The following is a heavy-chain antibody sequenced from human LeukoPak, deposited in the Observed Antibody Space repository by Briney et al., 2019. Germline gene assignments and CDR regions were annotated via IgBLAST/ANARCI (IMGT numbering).Heavy chain of an antibody. CDR1: GFTFNDYT. V-gene: IGHV3-43*01. CDR3: AKDGRGGSSGYLMDV. J-gene: IGHJ6*03. D-gene: IGHD6-6*01. Sequence: GGSLRLSCAASGFTFNDYTMHWVRQAPGKGLEWVSLITWGGVTTYYADSVKGRFTISRDNNKNSLYLQMNSLRTEDTALYYCAKDGRGGSSGYLMDVWGRGTTVIVSS. CDR2: ITWGGVTT.